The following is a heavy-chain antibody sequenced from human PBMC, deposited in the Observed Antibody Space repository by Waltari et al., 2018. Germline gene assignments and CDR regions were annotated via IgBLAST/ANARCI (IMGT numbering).Heavy chain of an antibody. J-gene: IGHJ3*02. CDR3: ARAGYCSGGSCWADAFDI. Sequence: QVQLQESGPGLVKPSETLSLTCTVSGGSISSYYWSWIRQPPGKGLEWIGEINHSGSTDYNPSLKSRVTISVDTSKNQFSLKLSSVTAADTAVYYCARAGYCSGGSCWADAFDIWGQGTMVTVSS. D-gene: IGHD2-15*01. CDR2: INHSGST. V-gene: IGHV4-59*01. CDR1: GGSISSYY.